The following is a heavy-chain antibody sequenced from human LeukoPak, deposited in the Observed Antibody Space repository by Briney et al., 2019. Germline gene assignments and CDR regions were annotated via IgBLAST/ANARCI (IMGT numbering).Heavy chain of an antibody. CDR1: GFTFSSYA. D-gene: IGHD3-10*01. CDR3: ARDAVLWFGEGYYYYGMDV. CDR2: ISYDGSSK. J-gene: IGHJ6*02. V-gene: IGHV3-30-3*01. Sequence: GGSLRLSCAASGFTFSSYAMHWVRQAPGKGLEWVAVISYDGSSKYYADSVKGRFTISRDNSKNTLYLQMNSLRAEDTAVYYCARDAVLWFGEGYYYYGMDVWGQGTTVTVSS.